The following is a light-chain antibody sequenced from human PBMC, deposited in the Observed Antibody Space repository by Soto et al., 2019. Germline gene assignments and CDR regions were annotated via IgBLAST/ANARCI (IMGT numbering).Light chain of an antibody. CDR1: QSVSSY. J-gene: IGKJ5*01. CDR3: QQRSNWPIT. CDR2: DAP. Sequence: IVLTKSPATLSLSPGEIATLSCRASQSVSSYLAWYQQKPGQAPRLLIYDAPNRATGIPARFSGSGSGTDFTLTISSLEPEDFAVYYCQQRSNWPITFGQGTRLEI. V-gene: IGKV3-11*01.